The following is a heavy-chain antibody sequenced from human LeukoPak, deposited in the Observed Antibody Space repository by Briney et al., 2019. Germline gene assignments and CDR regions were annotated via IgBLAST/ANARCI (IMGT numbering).Heavy chain of an antibody. V-gene: IGHV3-53*01. CDR2: IYSGGST. D-gene: IGHD3-22*01. J-gene: IGHJ4*02. CDR1: GFTFSSYS. Sequence: GGSLRLSCAASGFTFSSYSMNWVRQAPGKGLEWVSVIYSGGSTYYADSVKGRFTISRDNSKNTLYLQMNSLRAEDTAVYYCARATYYYDSSGYYHFDYWGQGTLVTVSS. CDR3: ARATYYYDSSGYYHFDY.